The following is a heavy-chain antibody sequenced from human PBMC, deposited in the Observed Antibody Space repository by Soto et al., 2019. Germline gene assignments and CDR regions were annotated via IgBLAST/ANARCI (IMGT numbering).Heavy chain of an antibody. V-gene: IGHV3-48*01. Sequence: PGGSLRLSCEASGFTCNNYAMSWVRQAPGKGLEWVSYISSSSSTIYYADSVKGRFTISRDNAKNSLYLQMNSLRAEDTAVYYCARDAYSSPGAFDIWGQGTMVTVSS. J-gene: IGHJ3*02. CDR2: ISSSSSTI. D-gene: IGHD6-13*01. CDR1: GFTCNNYA. CDR3: ARDAYSSPGAFDI.